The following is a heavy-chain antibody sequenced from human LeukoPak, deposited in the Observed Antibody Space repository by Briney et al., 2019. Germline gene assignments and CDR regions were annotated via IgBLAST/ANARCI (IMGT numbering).Heavy chain of an antibody. CDR2: ISHSGTT. CDR1: GGSISSSSYY. CDR3: AREGAVPGIDP. J-gene: IGHJ5*02. D-gene: IGHD3-16*01. V-gene: IGHV4-39*07. Sequence: PSETLSLTCTVSGGSISSSSYYWGWIRQPPGKGLEWIGTISHSGTTDYKSTLESRLTISMDTSKNLFSLRLTSVTAADTAVYYCAREGAVPGIDPWGQGTLVTVSS.